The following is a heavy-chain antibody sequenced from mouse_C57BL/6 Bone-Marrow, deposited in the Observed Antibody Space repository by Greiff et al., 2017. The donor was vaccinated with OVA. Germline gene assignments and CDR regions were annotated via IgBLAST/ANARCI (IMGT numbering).Heavy chain of an antibody. CDR2: IYPGSGNT. V-gene: IGHV1-76*01. D-gene: IGHD1-1*01. Sequence: VQLQESGAALVRPGASVKLSCKASGYTFTDYYINWVKQRPGQGLEWIARIYPGSGNTYYNEKFKGKATLTAEKSSSTAYMQLSSLTSEDSAVYFCASPHYYGSSSFAYWGQGTLVTVSA. CDR1: GYTFTDYY. CDR3: ASPHYYGSSSFAY. J-gene: IGHJ3*01.